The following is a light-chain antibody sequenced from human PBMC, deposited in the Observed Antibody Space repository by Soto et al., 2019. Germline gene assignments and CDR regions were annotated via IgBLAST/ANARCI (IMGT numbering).Light chain of an antibody. Sequence: ESMLTQSPGTLSLSPGERATLSCRASQSISSRYLTWYQHKPGQAPRLLIYGASIRATGIPDRFSGSGSGTDFTLTISRLEPEDLAVYYCQQFRSSPPAFTFGQGTKLEI. J-gene: IGKJ2*01. CDR3: QQFRSSPPAFT. V-gene: IGKV3-20*01. CDR1: QSISSRY. CDR2: GAS.